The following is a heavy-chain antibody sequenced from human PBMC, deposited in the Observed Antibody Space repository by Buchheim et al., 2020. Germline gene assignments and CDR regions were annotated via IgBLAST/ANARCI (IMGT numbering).Heavy chain of an antibody. J-gene: IGHJ6*02. CDR3: AKVYGDYYYYGMDV. Sequence: QVQLVESGGGVVQPGRSLRLSCAASGFTFSSYGMHWVRQAPGKGLEWVAVISYDGSNKYYADSVKGRFTISRDNSKNTLYLQMNSLRAEDTAVYYCAKVYGDYYYYGMDVWGQGTT. D-gene: IGHD4-17*01. CDR2: ISYDGSNK. CDR1: GFTFSSYG. V-gene: IGHV3-30*18.